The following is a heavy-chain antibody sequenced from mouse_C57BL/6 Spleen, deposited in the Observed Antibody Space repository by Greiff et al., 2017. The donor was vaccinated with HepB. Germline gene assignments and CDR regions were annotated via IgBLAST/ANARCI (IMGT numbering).Heavy chain of an antibody. Sequence: EVQLVESGGGLVKPGGSLKLSCAASGFTFSDYGMHWVRQAPEKGLEWVAYISSGSSTIYYADTVKGRFTISRDNAKNTLFLQMTSLRSEDTAMYDCARGYFYYGSSGDYFDYWGQGTTLTVSS. J-gene: IGHJ2*01. D-gene: IGHD1-1*01. V-gene: IGHV5-17*01. CDR3: ARGYFYYGSSGDYFDY. CDR2: ISSGSSTI. CDR1: GFTFSDYG.